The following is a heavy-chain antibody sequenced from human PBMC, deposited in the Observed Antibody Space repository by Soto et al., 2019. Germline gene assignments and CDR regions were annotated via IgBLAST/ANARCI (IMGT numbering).Heavy chain of an antibody. Sequence: QVQLVESGGGVVQPGRSLRLSCAASGFTFSSYGMHWVRQAPGKGLEWVAVISYDGSNKYYADSVKGRFTISRDNSKNTLYLQMNSLRAEDTAVYYCAKDSSTVTFDYWDQGTLVTVSS. J-gene: IGHJ4*02. CDR1: GFTFSSYG. CDR3: AKDSSTVTFDY. V-gene: IGHV3-30*18. D-gene: IGHD4-4*01. CDR2: ISYDGSNK.